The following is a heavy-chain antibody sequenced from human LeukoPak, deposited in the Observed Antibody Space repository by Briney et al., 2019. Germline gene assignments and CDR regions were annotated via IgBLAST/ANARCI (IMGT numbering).Heavy chain of an antibody. J-gene: IGHJ4*02. Sequence: SQTLSLTCAISGDSVSRHDLTWDWVRQSPSRGLEWLGRTFYRSRWYNDYAVSVKSRITVSPDTPKNQFSLHLNSVTPEDTAVYYCVRSYDWVFDYWGQGTRVTVSS. CDR1: GDSVSRHDLT. V-gene: IGHV6-1*01. D-gene: IGHD1-1*01. CDR3: VRSYDWVFDY. CDR2: TFYRSRWYN.